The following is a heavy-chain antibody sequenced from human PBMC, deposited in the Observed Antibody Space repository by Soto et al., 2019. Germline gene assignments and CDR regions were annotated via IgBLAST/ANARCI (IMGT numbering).Heavy chain of an antibody. J-gene: IGHJ6*02. V-gene: IGHV1-69*08. D-gene: IGHD3-16*01. CDR3: ARGLGGRMDD. CDR2: IIPILGET. Sequence: QVQLVQSGAEVKKPGSSLRVSCKASGTIFSSYTISWVRQAPGQGFEWMGRIIPILGETNSAQKFQGRVTLTADKSTNTAYMELNSLRLEDTALYYCARGLGGRMDDWGQGTTVTVSS. CDR1: GTIFSSYT.